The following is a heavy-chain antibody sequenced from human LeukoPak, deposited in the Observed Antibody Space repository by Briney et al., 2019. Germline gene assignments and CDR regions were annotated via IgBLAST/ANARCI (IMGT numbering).Heavy chain of an antibody. Sequence: PGGSLRLSCAASGVSFSTTWMHWVRQAPGKGLMWVSHVSSDGGRTYADSVKGRFTVSRDNNKDMVYLQMSSLRAEDTAVYYCATDGAYGLTHWGQGTLVTVSS. J-gene: IGHJ4*02. CDR1: GVSFSTTW. V-gene: IGHV3-74*01. D-gene: IGHD3-16*01. CDR3: ATDGAYGLTH. CDR2: VSSDGGRT.